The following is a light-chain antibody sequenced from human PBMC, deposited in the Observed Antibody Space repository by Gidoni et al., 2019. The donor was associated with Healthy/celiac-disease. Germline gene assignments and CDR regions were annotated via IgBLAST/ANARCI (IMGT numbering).Light chain of an antibody. J-gene: IGKJ1*01. CDR2: AAS. CDR1: QSISSY. CDR3: QQSYSTPPT. V-gene: IGKV1-39*01. Sequence: DIQMTQSPSSLSASVGDRVTITSRASQSISSYINWYQQKPGKAPKLLIYAASSLQSGVPSRFSGSGSGTDFTLTISSLQPEDFATYYCQQSYSTPPTFGQGTKVEIK.